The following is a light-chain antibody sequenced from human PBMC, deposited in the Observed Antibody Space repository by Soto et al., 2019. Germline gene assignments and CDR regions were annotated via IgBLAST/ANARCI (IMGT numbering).Light chain of an antibody. CDR1: QSISSY. CDR2: AAS. Sequence: ETHMTQSPSSKSRSVGDRGTISCXASQSISSYLNWYQQKPGKAPKLLIYAASTLQSGVPSRFSGSGSGTDFTLTISCLQSEDFATYYCQQYYSYPITFGQGTRLEI. J-gene: IGKJ5*01. CDR3: QQYYSYPIT. V-gene: IGKV1-39*01.